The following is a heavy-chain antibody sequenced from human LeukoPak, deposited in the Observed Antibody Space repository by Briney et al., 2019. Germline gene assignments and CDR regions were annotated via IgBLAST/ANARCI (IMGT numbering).Heavy chain of an antibody. V-gene: IGHV3-33*06. CDR2: IWYDGSNQ. Sequence: PGRSLRLSCAASGFSFSSYAMHWVRQAPGKGLEWVAVIWYDGSNQYADSVRGRFTISRDNSKNTLHLQMNSLRAEDTAAYYCVKSGPDFGDLPSEYYFDFWGQGTLVTVSS. CDR1: GFSFSSYA. J-gene: IGHJ4*02. D-gene: IGHD4-17*01. CDR3: VKSGPDFGDLPSEYYFDF.